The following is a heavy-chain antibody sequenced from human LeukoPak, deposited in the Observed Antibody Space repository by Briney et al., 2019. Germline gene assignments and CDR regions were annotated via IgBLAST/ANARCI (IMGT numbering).Heavy chain of an antibody. V-gene: IGHV3-21*01. D-gene: IGHD2-21*02. CDR2: ISSSSSYI. CDR1: GFTFSSYS. CDR3: ARDSVVVTAIDY. Sequence: GGSLRLSCAAPGFTFSSYSMNWVRQAPGKGLEWDSSISSSSSYIYYADSVKGRFTNSRDNAKNSLYLQMNSLRAEDTAVYYCARDSVVVTAIDYWGQGTMVTVSS. J-gene: IGHJ4*02.